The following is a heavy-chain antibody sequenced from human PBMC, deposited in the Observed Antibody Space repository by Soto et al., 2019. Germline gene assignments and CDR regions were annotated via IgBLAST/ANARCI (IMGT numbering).Heavy chain of an antibody. Sequence: SETLSLTCTVSGGSISSGDYYWSWIRQPPGKGLEWIGYIYYSGSTYYNPSLKSRVTISVDTSKNQFSLKLSSVTAADTAVYYCARNVAAMRGYYYGMDVWGQGTTVTVSS. D-gene: IGHD3-10*01. J-gene: IGHJ6*02. CDR3: ARNVAAMRGYYYGMDV. CDR2: IYYSGST. CDR1: GGSISSGDYY. V-gene: IGHV4-30-4*01.